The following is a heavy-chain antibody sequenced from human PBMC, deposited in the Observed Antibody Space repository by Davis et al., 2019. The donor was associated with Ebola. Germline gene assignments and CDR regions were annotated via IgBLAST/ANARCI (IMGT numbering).Heavy chain of an antibody. Sequence: AASVKVSCKASGYTFTNHDINWVRQATGQGLEWMGWMNPNSGNTGYAQKFQGRVTMTRNTSISTAYMELNSLRSEDTAVYYCARGPTGYVPYYFDYWGQGTLVTASS. D-gene: IGHD3-9*01. CDR2: MNPNSGNT. J-gene: IGHJ4*02. CDR1: GYTFTNHD. CDR3: ARGPTGYVPYYFDY. V-gene: IGHV1-8*01.